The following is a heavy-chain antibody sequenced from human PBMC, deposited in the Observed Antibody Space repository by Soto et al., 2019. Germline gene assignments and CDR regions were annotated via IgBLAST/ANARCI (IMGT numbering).Heavy chain of an antibody. V-gene: IGHV3-15*07. Sequence: EVQLVESGGGLVKPGGSLRLSCAASGFTFSNAWMNWVRQAPGKGLEWVGRIKSKTDGGTTDYTAPVKGRFTISRDDSKNTLYQQMNSLKTEDTAVYYCTTGIQLWLRYYYYGMDVWGQGTTVTVSS. CDR3: TTGIQLWLRYYYYGMDV. J-gene: IGHJ6*02. D-gene: IGHD5-18*01. CDR1: GFTFSNAW. CDR2: IKSKTDGGTT.